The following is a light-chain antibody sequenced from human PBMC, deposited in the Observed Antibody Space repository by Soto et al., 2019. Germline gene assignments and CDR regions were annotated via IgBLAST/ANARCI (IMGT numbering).Light chain of an antibody. V-gene: IGLV2-8*01. J-gene: IGLJ1*01. Sequence: QSALTQPPSASGSPGQSVTISCTGTSSDIGGYNYVSWYQQHPGKAPKLVIYEVSKRPSGAPDRFSGSKSGNTASLTVSGLQAEDAADYYCNSYAGSDTLYVFGTGTKVTVL. CDR3: NSYAGSDTLYV. CDR2: EVS. CDR1: SSDIGGYNY.